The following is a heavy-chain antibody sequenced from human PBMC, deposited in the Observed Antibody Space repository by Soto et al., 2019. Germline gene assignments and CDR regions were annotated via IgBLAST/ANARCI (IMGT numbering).Heavy chain of an antibody. D-gene: IGHD3-10*01. CDR2: IYYSGST. CDR3: YIGVLTYYFDY. J-gene: IGHJ4*02. Sequence: SGTPSPTFTFSCCSIHSSSYYWGWICQPPGKGLEWIGSIYYSGSTYYNPPLKSRVTISVDTSKNQFSLKLSSVTAADTAVYYCYIGVLTYYFDYWGQGTLVTVSS. V-gene: IGHV4-39*05. CDR1: CCSIHSSSYY.